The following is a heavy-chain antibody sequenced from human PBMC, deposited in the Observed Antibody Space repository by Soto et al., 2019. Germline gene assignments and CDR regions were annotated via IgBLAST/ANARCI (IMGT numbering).Heavy chain of an antibody. Sequence: GASVKVSCKASGYTFTSCGSIWVRQAPGQGLEWMGWISAYNGNTNYAQKLQGRVTMTTDTSTSTAYMELRSLRSDDTAVYYCARVSGSYSWWFDPWGQGTLVTVSS. J-gene: IGHJ5*02. D-gene: IGHD1-26*01. CDR1: GYTFTSCG. CDR3: ARVSGSYSWWFDP. CDR2: ISAYNGNT. V-gene: IGHV1-18*01.